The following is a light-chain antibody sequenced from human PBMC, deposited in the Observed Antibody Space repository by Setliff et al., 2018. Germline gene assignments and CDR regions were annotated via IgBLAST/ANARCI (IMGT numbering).Light chain of an antibody. CDR2: GIS. CDR3: LQHYNWPWT. CDR1: QSVSNY. Sequence: EIVMTQSPATLSVSTGERATLSCRASQSVSNYLVWFQHKPGQAPRLLIYGISTRATDIPARFSGGGSGTDFTLTINSLQTEDFAVYYCLQHYNWPWTFGQGTKV. J-gene: IGKJ1*01. V-gene: IGKV3-15*01.